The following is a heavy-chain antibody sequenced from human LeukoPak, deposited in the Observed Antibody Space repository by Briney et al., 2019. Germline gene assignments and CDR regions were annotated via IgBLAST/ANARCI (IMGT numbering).Heavy chain of an antibody. CDR3: AKDPNRWFGESYFDY. D-gene: IGHD3-10*01. CDR2: IRYDGSNK. CDR1: GFTFSSYG. J-gene: IGHJ4*02. Sequence: GGSLRLSCATSGFTFSSYGMHWVRQAPGKGLEWVAFIRYDGSNKYYADSVKGRFTISRDNSKNTLYLQMNSLRAEDTAVYYCAKDPNRWFGESYFDYWGQGTLVTVSS. V-gene: IGHV3-30*02.